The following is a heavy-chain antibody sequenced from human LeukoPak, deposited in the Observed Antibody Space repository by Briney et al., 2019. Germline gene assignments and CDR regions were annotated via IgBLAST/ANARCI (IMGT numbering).Heavy chain of an antibody. D-gene: IGHD2-2*01. CDR3: AGGYCSSTSCSEDWFDP. Sequence: GASVKVSCKASGDTFPIYVVSWGRQAPGQGLEWMGWITANMGNTNYAQKLQGRVTMTTDTSTSTAYMELRSLRSDDTAVYYCAGGYCSSTSCSEDWFDPWGQGTLVTVSS. CDR2: ITANMGNT. CDR1: GDTFPIYV. J-gene: IGHJ5*02. V-gene: IGHV1-18*01.